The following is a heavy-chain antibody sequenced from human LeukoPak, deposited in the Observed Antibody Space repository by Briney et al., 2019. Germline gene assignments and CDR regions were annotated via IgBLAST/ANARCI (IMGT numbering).Heavy chain of an antibody. CDR2: LSASGSIT. CDR1: GFTFGDLA. Sequence: GGSLRLSCTASGFTFGDLAMNWVRQAPGKGLEWVSTLSASGSITYYADSVKGRFTISRDNAKYSLYLQMNSLRAEDTAVYYCARGLATGSSGDAFDIWGQGTMVTVSS. D-gene: IGHD6-19*01. CDR3: ARGLATGSSGDAFDI. V-gene: IGHV3-69-1*01. J-gene: IGHJ3*02.